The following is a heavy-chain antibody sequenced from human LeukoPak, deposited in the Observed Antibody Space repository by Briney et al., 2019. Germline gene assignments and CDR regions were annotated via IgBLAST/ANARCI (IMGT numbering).Heavy chain of an antibody. CDR1: GFTFNSYS. V-gene: IGHV3-21*01. CDR2: ISSSSSYI. D-gene: IGHD6-19*01. J-gene: IGHJ4*02. CDR3: ARTPGYSSGWYSFDY. Sequence: GGSLRLSCAASGFTFNSYSMNWVRQAPGKGLEWVSSISSSSSYIYYADSVKGRFTISRDNAKNSLYLQMNSLRAEDTAVYYCARTPGYSSGWYSFDYWGQGTLFTVSS.